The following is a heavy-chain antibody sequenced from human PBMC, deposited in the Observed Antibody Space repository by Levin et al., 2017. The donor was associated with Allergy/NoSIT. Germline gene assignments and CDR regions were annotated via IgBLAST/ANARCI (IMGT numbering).Heavy chain of an antibody. CDR3: ARGGWYEEITLYYFDY. V-gene: IGHV1-2*02. J-gene: IGHJ4*02. Sequence: GGSLRLSCKASGYTFTGYYMHWVRQAPGQGLEWMGWINPNSGGTNYAQKFQGRVTMTRDTSISTAYMELSRLRSDDTAVYYCARGGWYEEITLYYFDYWGQGTLVTVSS. D-gene: IGHD6-19*01. CDR1: GYTFTGYY. CDR2: INPNSGGT.